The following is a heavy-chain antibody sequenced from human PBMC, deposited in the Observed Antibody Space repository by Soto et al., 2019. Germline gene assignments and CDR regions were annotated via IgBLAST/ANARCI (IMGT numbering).Heavy chain of an antibody. V-gene: IGHV4-30-4*01. CDR2: ISYSGTT. D-gene: IGHD4-17*01. CDR1: GGPISSGNYY. J-gene: IGHJ4*02. CDR3: AAMGTPVTGLYYFDY. Sequence: QVQLQESGPGLVKPSQTLSLTCTVSGGPISSGNYYWSWIRQPPGKSLEWIGFISYSGTTHYSASLRSRVSISVATSKNQFSLDLSSVTAADTAVYYCAAMGTPVTGLYYFDYWGQGTLVTVSS.